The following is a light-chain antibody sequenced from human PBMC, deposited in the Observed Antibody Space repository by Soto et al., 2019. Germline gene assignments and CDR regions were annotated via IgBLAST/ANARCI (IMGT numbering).Light chain of an antibody. V-gene: IGKV3-20*01. CDR1: QSVNNF. CDR2: DAS. J-gene: IGKJ5*01. Sequence: EVVLTQSPATLSLSPGDRATLSCRASQSVNNFLAWYQQKPGQTPRLLIYDASKRATGIPGRFSGSRSGPEFTLTISRLEPEDFAVYYCQQYGSSPITFGQGTRLEIK. CDR3: QQYGSSPIT.